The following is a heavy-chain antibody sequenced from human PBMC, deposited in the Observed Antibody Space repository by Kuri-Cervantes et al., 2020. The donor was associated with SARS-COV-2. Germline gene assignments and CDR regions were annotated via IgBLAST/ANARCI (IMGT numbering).Heavy chain of an antibody. Sequence: ESLKISCTVSDGSISNYYWSWIRQPPGKGLEWIGYIYHSGSTNYNPSLNSRVTISIDTSKNQFALRLSTVTAADTAVYYCARGGTYYYDRNGFDWFDPWGQGTLVTVSS. CDR3: ARGGTYYYDRNGFDWFDP. CDR1: DGSISNYY. D-gene: IGHD3-22*01. CDR2: IYHSGST. J-gene: IGHJ5*02. V-gene: IGHV4-59*01.